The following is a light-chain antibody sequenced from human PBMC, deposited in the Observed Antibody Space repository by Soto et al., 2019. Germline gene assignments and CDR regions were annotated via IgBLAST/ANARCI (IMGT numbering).Light chain of an antibody. CDR3: QQYNNWPLT. V-gene: IGKV3-15*01. CDR2: GTS. Sequence: PGERVTLSCRASQSLSNNLAWYQQKPDQAPRLLIYGTSNRAAGVPGRFSGSGSGTEFTLTISSLQSEDLAVYYCQQYNNWPLTFGGGTKVEIK. J-gene: IGKJ4*01. CDR1: QSLSNN.